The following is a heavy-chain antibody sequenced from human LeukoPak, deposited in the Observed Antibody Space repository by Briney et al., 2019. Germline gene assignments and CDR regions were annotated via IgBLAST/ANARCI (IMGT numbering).Heavy chain of an antibody. J-gene: IGHJ6*02. CDR2: MNPNSGNT. D-gene: IGHD3-3*01. Sequence: ASVKVSCKASGYTFTSYDINWVRQDTGQGLEWMGWMNPNSGNTGYAQKFQGRVTMTRNTSISTAYMELSSLRSEDTAVYYCARGPMFWSGYFQGDYYYGMDVWGQGTTVTVSS. V-gene: IGHV1-8*01. CDR3: ARGPMFWSGYFQGDYYYGMDV. CDR1: GYTFTSYD.